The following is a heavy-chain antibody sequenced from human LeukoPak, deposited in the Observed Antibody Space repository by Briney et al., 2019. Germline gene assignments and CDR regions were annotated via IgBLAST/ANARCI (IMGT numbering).Heavy chain of an antibody. CDR2: ISYDGSNK. CDR1: GFTFSSYA. V-gene: IGHV3-30-3*01. CDR3: ARRISGFDP. Sequence: SGGALRLSCAASGFTFSSYAMHWVRQAPGKGLEWVAVISYDGSNKYYADSVKGRFTISGDNSKNTLYLQMNSLRAEDTAVYYCARRISGFDPWGQGTLVTVSS. J-gene: IGHJ5*02.